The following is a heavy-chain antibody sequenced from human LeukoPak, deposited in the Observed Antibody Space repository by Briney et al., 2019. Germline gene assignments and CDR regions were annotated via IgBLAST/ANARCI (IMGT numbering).Heavy chain of an antibody. J-gene: IGHJ4*02. D-gene: IGHD6-13*01. Sequence: SETLSLTCAVYGGSFSGYYWSWIRQPPGKGLEWIGEINHSGSTNYNPSVKSRVTISVDTSKNQFSLKLSSVTAADTAVYYCARGVYIAAAQYAYWGQGTLVTVSS. CDR3: ARGVYIAAAQYAY. V-gene: IGHV4-34*01. CDR2: INHSGST. CDR1: GGSFSGYY.